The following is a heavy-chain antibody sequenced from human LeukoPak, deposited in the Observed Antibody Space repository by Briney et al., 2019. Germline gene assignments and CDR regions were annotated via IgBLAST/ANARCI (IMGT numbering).Heavy chain of an antibody. D-gene: IGHD6-6*01. V-gene: IGHV3-74*01. CDR2: INSDGNTT. Sequence: SSAASGFTFTHYWMHWARPAPGKGLVWVSRINSDGNTTSYTDSVKGRFTVSRDNAKNTLYLQMNSLRAEDTAVYYCARDFVEFDYWGQGTLVTVSS. CDR3: ARDFVEFDY. J-gene: IGHJ4*02. CDR1: GFTFTHYW.